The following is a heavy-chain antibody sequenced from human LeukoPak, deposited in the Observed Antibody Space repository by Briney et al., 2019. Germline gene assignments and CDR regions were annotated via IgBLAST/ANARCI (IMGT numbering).Heavy chain of an antibody. J-gene: IGHJ4*02. V-gene: IGHV1-2*02. CDR3: ARGGSILTGYTGLLIHLPFDY. CDR1: GYTFTVYY. CDR2: INPNSGGT. Sequence: ASVKVSCKSSGYTFTVYYNHWVRQAPAQGLEWMGWINPNSGGTNYAQNFQGRVTVTRDTSITTASMELRWLTSDDTAVYYCARGGSILTGYTGLLIHLPFDYWGQGTLVTASS. D-gene: IGHD3-9*01.